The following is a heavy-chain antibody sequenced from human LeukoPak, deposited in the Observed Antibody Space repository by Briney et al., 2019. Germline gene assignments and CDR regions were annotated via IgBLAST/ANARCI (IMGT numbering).Heavy chain of an antibody. J-gene: IGHJ4*02. CDR1: GFTVSSNF. CDR2: IYSGGST. Sequence: PGGSLRLSCAASGFTVSSNFMSWVRQAPGKGLEWVSVIYSGGSTYYADSVKGGFTISRDNSKNTLYLQMNGLRVEDTAVYYCALGLVTDYWGQGTLVTVSS. V-gene: IGHV3-66*01. CDR3: ALGLVTDY. D-gene: IGHD3-9*01.